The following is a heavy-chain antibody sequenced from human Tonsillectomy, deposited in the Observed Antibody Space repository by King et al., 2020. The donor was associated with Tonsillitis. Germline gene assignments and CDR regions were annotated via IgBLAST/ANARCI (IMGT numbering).Heavy chain of an antibody. CDR1: GYTFTTYY. J-gene: IGHJ4*02. D-gene: IGHD4-17*01. V-gene: IGHV1-46*01. CDR2: IDPNAGNT. CDR3: ARDLGTATRDY. Sequence: QLVQSGAEVKKPGASVNLSCRASGYTFTTYYIHWVRQAPGQGLEWMGIIDPNAGNTVYAQKFQGRVTMTRDPSTNTVYMEPSRLTSEDTAVYYCARDLGTATRDYWGQGTQVTVSS.